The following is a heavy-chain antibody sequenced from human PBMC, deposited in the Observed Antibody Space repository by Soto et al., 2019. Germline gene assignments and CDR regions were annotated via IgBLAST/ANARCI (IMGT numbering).Heavy chain of an antibody. V-gene: IGHV4-31*03. D-gene: IGHD4-17*01. Sequence: QVQLQESGPGLVKPSQTLSLTCTVSGGSITSGGYYWSWVRQHPGKGLEWIGYIDYSGTTYSSPSLKSRLPISVDTSENKFSLSLSSVIAADTAVYYCARGMTTLTYFDHWGQGTLVTVSS. J-gene: IGHJ4*02. CDR2: IDYSGTT. CDR1: GGSITSGGYY. CDR3: ARGMTTLTYFDH.